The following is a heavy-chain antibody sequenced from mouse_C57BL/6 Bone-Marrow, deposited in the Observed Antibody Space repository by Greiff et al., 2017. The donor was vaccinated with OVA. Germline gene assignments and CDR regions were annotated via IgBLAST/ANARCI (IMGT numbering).Heavy chain of an antibody. CDR2: IDPNSGGT. CDR3: ARGPEVAEGGYFDV. V-gene: IGHV1-72*01. J-gene: IGHJ1*03. CDR1: GYTFTSYW. D-gene: IGHD1-1*01. Sequence: QVQLQQPGAELVKPGASVKLSCKASGYTFTSYWMHWVKQRPGRGLEWIGRIDPNSGGTKYNEKFKSKVTLTVDKPSSTAYKQLSSLTSEVSAVYSCARGPEVAEGGYFDVWGTGTTVTVSS.